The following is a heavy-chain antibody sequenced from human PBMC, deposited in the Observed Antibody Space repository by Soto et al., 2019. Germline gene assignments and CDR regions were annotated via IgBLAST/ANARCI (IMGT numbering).Heavy chain of an antibody. V-gene: IGHV1-2*04. CDR2: INPNSGGT. Sequence: ASVKVSCKASGYTFTGYYMHWVRQAPGQGLEWMGWINPNSGGTNYAQKFQGWVTMTRDTSISTAYMELSRLRSDDTAVYYCAITYGSGSYYNTKDPYYYYYYMDVWGKGTTVTVSS. CDR3: AITYGSGSYYNTKDPYYYYYYMDV. D-gene: IGHD3-10*01. CDR1: GYTFTGYY. J-gene: IGHJ6*03.